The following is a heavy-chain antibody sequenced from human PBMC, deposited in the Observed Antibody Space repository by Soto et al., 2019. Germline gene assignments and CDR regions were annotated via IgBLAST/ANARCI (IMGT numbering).Heavy chain of an antibody. J-gene: IGHJ4*02. CDR3: ARSVLMDYYDSSGYPGY. V-gene: IGHV5-51*01. CDR1: GYSFTSYW. D-gene: IGHD3-22*01. Sequence: GESLKISCKGSGYSFTSYWIGWVRQMPGKGLEWMGIIYPGDSDTRYSPSFQGQVTISADKSISTAYLQWSSLKASDTAMYYCARSVLMDYYDSSGYPGYWGQGTLVTVSS. CDR2: IYPGDSDT.